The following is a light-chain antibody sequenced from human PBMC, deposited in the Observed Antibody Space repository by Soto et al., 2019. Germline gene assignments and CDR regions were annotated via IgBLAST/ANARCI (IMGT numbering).Light chain of an antibody. J-gene: IGKJ4*01. CDR3: LQHDSTPAT. V-gene: IGKV1-17*01. CDR2: AAS. CDR1: QAIGND. Sequence: IQMTQSPSSLSASVGDRVTITCRASQAIGNDLGWYQQKPRKAPKRLIYAASSLQSGVPSRFSGSGSGTEFPLTSSSLQPEDFATYFCLQHDSTPATSGGGTRVAIK.